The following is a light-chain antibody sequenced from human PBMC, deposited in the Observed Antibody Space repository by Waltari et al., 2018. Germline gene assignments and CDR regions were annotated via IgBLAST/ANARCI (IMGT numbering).Light chain of an antibody. CDR3: QQGDSLPPT. CDR2: DVS. V-gene: IGKV1-12*01. Sequence: LQMTQSPSSVSASVGDRVTITCRASQDVTKYIAWNQQKPGRAPKVLIFDVSTLQSGVPSRFSGSGSGTEFSLTISSLQPEDFATYYCQQGDSLPPTFGQGTKVEI. CDR1: QDVTKY. J-gene: IGKJ1*01.